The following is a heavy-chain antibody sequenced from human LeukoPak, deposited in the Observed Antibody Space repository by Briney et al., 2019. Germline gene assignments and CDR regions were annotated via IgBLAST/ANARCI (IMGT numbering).Heavy chain of an antibody. CDR1: GGSISSGSYY. CDR2: IYTSGST. CDR3: ARVRRISGAFDI. J-gene: IGHJ3*02. Sequence: SQTLSLTCTVSGGSISSGSYYWSWIRQPAGKGLEWIGRIYTSGSTNYNPSLKSRVTISVDTSKNQFSLKLSSVTAADTAVYYCARVRRISGAFDIWGQGTMVTVSS. V-gene: IGHV4-61*02.